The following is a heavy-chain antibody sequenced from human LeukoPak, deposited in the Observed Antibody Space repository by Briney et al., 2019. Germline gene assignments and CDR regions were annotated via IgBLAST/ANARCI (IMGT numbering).Heavy chain of an antibody. Sequence: GGSLRLSCAASGFTFSSYWMSWVRQAPGKGLEWVANIKQDGSEKYYVDSVKGRFTISRDNAKNTLYLQMNSLRGEDTAVYYCARGRHRVYYYSYMDVWGKGTTVTVSS. CDR1: GFTFSSYW. CDR3: ARGRHRVYYYSYMDV. V-gene: IGHV3-7*01. CDR2: IKQDGSEK. J-gene: IGHJ6*03.